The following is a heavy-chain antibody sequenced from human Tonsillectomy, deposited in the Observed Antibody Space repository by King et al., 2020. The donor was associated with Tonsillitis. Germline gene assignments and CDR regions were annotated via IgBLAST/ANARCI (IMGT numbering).Heavy chain of an antibody. CDR2: FYYSGST. J-gene: IGHJ6*02. CDR3: ETPGHDILTGYYKNFYYGMDV. CDR1: GGSISSSSYY. D-gene: IGHD3-9*01. V-gene: IGHV4-39*07. Sequence: LQLQESGPGLVKPSETLSLTCTVSGGSISSSSYYWGWIRQPPGKGLEWIGNFYYSGSTYYNPSLKSRVTISVDTSKNQFSLKLSSVTAADTAVYYCETPGHDILTGYYKNFYYGMDVWGQGTTVTVSS.